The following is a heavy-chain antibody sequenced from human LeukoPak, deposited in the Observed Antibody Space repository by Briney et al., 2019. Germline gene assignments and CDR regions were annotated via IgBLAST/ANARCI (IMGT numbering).Heavy chain of an antibody. CDR1: GFAFSSYW. V-gene: IGHV3-74*01. CDR3: ARARNYYYGMDG. Sequence: GGSLRLSCAASGFAFSSYWMYWVRQAPGKGLVWVSRINSDGSNTNYADSVKGRFTIARDNAKNTLYLQMNSLRAEDTAVYYCARARNYYYGMDGWGPGTTVTVSS. CDR2: INSDGSNT. J-gene: IGHJ6*02.